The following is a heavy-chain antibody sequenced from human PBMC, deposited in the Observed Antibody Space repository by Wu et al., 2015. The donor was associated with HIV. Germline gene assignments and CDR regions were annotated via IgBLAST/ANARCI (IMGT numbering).Heavy chain of an antibody. J-gene: IGHJ5*02. Sequence: QVQLVQSGAEVRKPGASMKVSCKPSGYTFTAYSLHWIRQAPGQGFEWMGRFNTANGGADYAQKFHDRISMTRDTSFTTAFMELTGLRPNDTAVYYCARGDRHYELLTGYSSNWFDPWGPGTLVTVS. CDR1: GYTFTAYS. V-gene: IGHV1-2*02. D-gene: IGHD3-9*01. CDR2: FNTANGGA. CDR3: ARGDRHYELLTGYSSNWFDP.